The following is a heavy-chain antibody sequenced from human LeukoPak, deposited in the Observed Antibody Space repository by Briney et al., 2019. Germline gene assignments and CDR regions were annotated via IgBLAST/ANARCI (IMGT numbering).Heavy chain of an antibody. J-gene: IGHJ4*02. Sequence: GGSLRLSCAASGFTFSSYGMHWVRQAPGKGLEWVAVISYDGSNKYYADSVKGRFTISRDNSKNTLYLQMNSLRAEDTALYYCAKDRPNWAIDGWGQGTQVTVSS. D-gene: IGHD3-16*01. V-gene: IGHV3-30*18. CDR1: GFTFSSYG. CDR3: AKDRPNWAIDG. CDR2: ISYDGSNK.